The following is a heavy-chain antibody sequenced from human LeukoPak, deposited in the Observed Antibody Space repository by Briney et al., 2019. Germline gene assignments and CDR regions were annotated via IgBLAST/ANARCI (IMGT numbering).Heavy chain of an antibody. D-gene: IGHD2-8*02. CDR3: ARDRHFTAGGAFDI. Sequence: PSETLSLTCTVSGGSISSYYWSWIRQPPGKGLEWIGYIYYSGSTNYNPSLKSRVTISVDTSKNQFSLKLSSVTAADTAVYYCARDRHFTAGGAFDIWGQGTVVTVSS. J-gene: IGHJ3*02. CDR1: GGSISSYY. CDR2: IYYSGST. V-gene: IGHV4-59*12.